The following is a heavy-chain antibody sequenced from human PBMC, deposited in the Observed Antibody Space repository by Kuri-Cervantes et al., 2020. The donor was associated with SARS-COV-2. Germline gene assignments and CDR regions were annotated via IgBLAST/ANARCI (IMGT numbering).Heavy chain of an antibody. CDR3: VRVDCSAGTCYRRSFDY. D-gene: IGHD2-15*01. J-gene: IGHJ4*02. CDR1: GDSITKNNYY. V-gene: IGHV4-39*01. CDR2: IYIGTKRGRRGST. Sequence: GSLRLSCSVSGDSITKNNYYWGWIRQPPGKGLEWIGNIYIGTKRGRRGSTNYHPALDSRVTMSADTSKNQFSLKLTSVTAADTAVYYCVRVDCSAGTCYRRSFDYWGRGTLVTVSS.